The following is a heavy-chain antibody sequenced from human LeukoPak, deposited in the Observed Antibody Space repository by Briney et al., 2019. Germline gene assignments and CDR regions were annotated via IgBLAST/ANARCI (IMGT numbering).Heavy chain of an antibody. Sequence: SETLSLTCTVSGGSISSYYWSWIRQPPGKGLEWIGYIYYSGITYYNPSLKRRVTISIDTSKNQFSLKLGSVTAADTAVYYCARYIPGRHYFDNWGQGTLVTVSS. J-gene: IGHJ4*02. D-gene: IGHD6-6*01. CDR3: ARYIPGRHYFDN. CDR1: GGSISSYY. CDR2: IYYSGIT. V-gene: IGHV4-59*08.